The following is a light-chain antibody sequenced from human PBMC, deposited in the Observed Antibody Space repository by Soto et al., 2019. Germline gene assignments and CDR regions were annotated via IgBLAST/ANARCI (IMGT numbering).Light chain of an antibody. CDR3: QHYASSPIT. CDR2: GAS. CDR1: QTIDTY. J-gene: IGKJ5*01. Sequence: VLTQSPDTLSLSPGATAILSCRASQTIDTYSAWYQLKPGQRPRLLIYGASSRALGIPDRFIGSGSGTNFTLTIHRLEPEDFAVYFYQHYASSPITFGQGTRLEIK. V-gene: IGKV3-20*01.